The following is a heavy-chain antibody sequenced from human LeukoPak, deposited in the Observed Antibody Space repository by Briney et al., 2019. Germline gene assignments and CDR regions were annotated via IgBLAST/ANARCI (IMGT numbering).Heavy chain of an antibody. CDR2: ISGSGGST. J-gene: IGHJ4*02. V-gene: IGHV3-23*01. D-gene: IGHD2-2*01. Sequence: GGSLRLSCAASGFTFSSYAMSWVLQAPGKGLEWVSAISGSGGSTYYADSVKGRFTISRDNSKNTLYLQMNSLRAEDTAVYYCAKDAPVNIVVVPAANSWGQGTLVTVSS. CDR3: AKDAPVNIVVVPAANS. CDR1: GFTFSSYA.